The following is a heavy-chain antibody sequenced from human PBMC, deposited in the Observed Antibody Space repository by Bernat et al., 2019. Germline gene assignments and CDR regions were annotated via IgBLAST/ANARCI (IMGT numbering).Heavy chain of an antibody. CDR1: GFSFSDAV. V-gene: IGHV3-30*04. CDR2: VSTDGRGK. D-gene: IGHD6-19*01. CDR3: AREGYTSGRSGSFDY. J-gene: IGHJ4*02. Sequence: QVQLVESGGGVVQPGGSLRLSCAGSGFSFSDAVMYGVRQAPGKGLEWGAGVSTDGRGKHYADSVKGRFTISRDDPKNTLSLQMNSLRVDDTGIYYCAREGYTSGRSGSFDYWGQGTLVTVSS.